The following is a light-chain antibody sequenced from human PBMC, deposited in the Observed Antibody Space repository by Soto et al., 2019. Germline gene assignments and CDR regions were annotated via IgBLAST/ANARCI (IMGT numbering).Light chain of an antibody. CDR2: ARS. J-gene: IGKJ2*01. CDR1: QGIRNG. Sequence: DIQMTQSPSSLSASVGDRVTITCRASQGIRNGLGWYQQKPRKAPKRLIYARSSLQSGVPSRFSGSGSGTEFNLPISRLQHEDFETYYCLQHNTYPSTFGQETKREIK. CDR3: LQHNTYPST. V-gene: IGKV1-17*01.